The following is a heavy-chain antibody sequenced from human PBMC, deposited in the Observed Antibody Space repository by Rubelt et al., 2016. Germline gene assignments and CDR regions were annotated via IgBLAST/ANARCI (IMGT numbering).Heavy chain of an antibody. J-gene: IGHJ5*02. CDR2: IYWNDHE. CDR3: AHREEDGLPGPDWFDP. V-gene: IGHV2-5*01. CDR1: GFSLSTGGVG. Sequence: QITLRESGPTLVKPTQTLTLTCTFSGFSLSTGGVGVGWIRQPPGKALEWLALIYWNDHERYNPSLKSRLAITKDTSKNQVVLTMTHMDPVDTATYYCAHREEDGLPGPDWFDPWGQGTLVTVSS. D-gene: IGHD4-11*01.